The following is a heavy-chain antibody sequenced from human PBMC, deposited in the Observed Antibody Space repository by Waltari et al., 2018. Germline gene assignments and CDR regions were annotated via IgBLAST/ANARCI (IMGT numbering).Heavy chain of an antibody. CDR2: IIPIFGTA. CDR3: ARRGLYCSSTSCPGGDYYYYGMDV. D-gene: IGHD2-2*01. J-gene: IGHJ6*02. V-gene: IGHV1-69*05. CDR1: GGTFSSYA. Sequence: QVQLVQSGAEVKKPGSSVKVSCKASGGTFSSYAISWVRQAPGQGLEWMGGIIPIFGTANYAQKFQGRVTITTDESTSTAYMELSSLRSEDTAVYYCARRGLYCSSTSCPGGDYYYYGMDVWGQGTTVTVSS.